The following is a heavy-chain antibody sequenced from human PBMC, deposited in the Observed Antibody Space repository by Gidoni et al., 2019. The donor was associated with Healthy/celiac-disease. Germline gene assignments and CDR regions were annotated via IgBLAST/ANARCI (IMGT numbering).Heavy chain of an antibody. V-gene: IGHV3-11*01. Sequence: QVQLVESGGGLVKPGGSLRLSCVASGFSFSDYYMSWIRQAPGKGLEWVSYISFSGDTIYDADSVKGRFTISRDNAKTSVYLQMNSLRAEDTAMYYCARVRWSGYFSSVHHYYMDVWGKGTTVTVSS. CDR1: GFSFSDYY. J-gene: IGHJ6*03. CDR3: ARVRWSGYFSSVHHYYMDV. CDR2: ISFSGDTI. D-gene: IGHD3-3*01.